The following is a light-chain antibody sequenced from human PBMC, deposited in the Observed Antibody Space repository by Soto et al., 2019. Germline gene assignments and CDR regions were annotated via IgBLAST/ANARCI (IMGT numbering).Light chain of an antibody. CDR3: QQYDKWFSIT. Sequence: ERVMTQSPATLSVSPGERATLSCRASQSVSSNLAWYQQKPGQAPRLFIYGASTRATAIPPRFSGSGSGTEFTLTISSLQSEDFAVYYCQQYDKWFSITFGQGTRLEIK. CDR1: QSVSSN. V-gene: IGKV3-15*01. J-gene: IGKJ5*01. CDR2: GAS.